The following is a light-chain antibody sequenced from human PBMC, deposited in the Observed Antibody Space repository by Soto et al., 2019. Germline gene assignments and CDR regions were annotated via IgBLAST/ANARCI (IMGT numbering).Light chain of an antibody. CDR2: YDD. CDR3: AALDDSLNGVV. V-gene: IGLV1-36*01. J-gene: IGLJ2*01. Sequence: QSVLTQPPSVSEAPRQRVTISCSGSSSNIGNNAVNWYQQLPGKAPKLLIYYDDLLPSGVSDRFSGSKSGTSASLAISGLQSEDEAAYYCAALDDSLNGVVFGGGTKVTVL. CDR1: SSNIGNNA.